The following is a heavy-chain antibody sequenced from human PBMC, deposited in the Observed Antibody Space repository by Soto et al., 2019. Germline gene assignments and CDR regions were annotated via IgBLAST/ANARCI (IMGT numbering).Heavy chain of an antibody. V-gene: IGHV4-30-4*01. CDR1: GGGVRDAFSY. D-gene: IGHD2-8*02. CDR2: LSYTGRT. J-gene: IGHJ3*02. Sequence: SETLALSFTVSGGGVRDAFSYWTCIRQPPGKGPEWICYLSYTGRTYYNPSLRNRATISVDDSSKLFSLRLSSVTAADTAVYYCSRELEGGVFDIWGRGTLVTVSS. CDR3: SRELEGGVFDI.